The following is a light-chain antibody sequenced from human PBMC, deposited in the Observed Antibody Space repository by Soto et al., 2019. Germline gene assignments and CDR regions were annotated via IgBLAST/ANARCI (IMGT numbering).Light chain of an antibody. J-gene: IGKJ2*01. CDR1: QSVSSD. CDR2: GAS. Sequence: EIVMTQSPATLSVAPGEGATLSCRASQSVSSDLAWYQQKPGQAPRLLIYGASTRATGIPARFSGSGSGTEFSLTISSLQSEDFAVYYCQQYNNWPPYTFGQGTKLEIK. CDR3: QQYNNWPPYT. V-gene: IGKV3-15*01.